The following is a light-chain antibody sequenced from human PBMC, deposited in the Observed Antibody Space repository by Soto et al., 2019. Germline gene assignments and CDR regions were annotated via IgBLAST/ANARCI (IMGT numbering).Light chain of an antibody. Sequence: DIHMTQSPSSLSVSVGDRVTITCRTSQNINAWLAWYQQRPGQAPQLLIYDASTVQSGVPPRFSGSRSGTEFTLTISNMQPDDSATYYCQHYSLYSPWTFGQGTKVEIK. J-gene: IGKJ1*01. CDR1: QNINAW. CDR3: QHYSLYSPWT. CDR2: DAS. V-gene: IGKV1-5*01.